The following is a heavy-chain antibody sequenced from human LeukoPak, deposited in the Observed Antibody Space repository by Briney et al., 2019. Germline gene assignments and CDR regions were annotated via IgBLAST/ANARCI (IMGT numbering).Heavy chain of an antibody. V-gene: IGHV4-59*01. D-gene: IGHD5-24*01. J-gene: IGHJ4*02. Sequence: SGTLSLTCTVSGGSISNYYWNWIRQPPGKGLEWIGYIYYSGSTNYNPSLKSRVTISVDTSKNQFFLKLSSVTAADTAVYYCAGDTYGSDYWGQGTLVTVSS. CDR1: GGSISNYY. CDR2: IYYSGST. CDR3: AGDTYGSDY.